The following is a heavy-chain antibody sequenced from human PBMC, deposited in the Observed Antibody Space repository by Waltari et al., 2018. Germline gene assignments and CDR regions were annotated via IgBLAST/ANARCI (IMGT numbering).Heavy chain of an antibody. V-gene: IGHV1-2*02. CDR2: INPDSGGT. CDR3: ARKGRASSDPFDH. CDR1: GYIITDFN. J-gene: IGHJ4*02. Sequence: QVHLAQSGPEVKKTAASVPVSCKTSGYIITDFNVHWVRQAPGQGLEWMGWINPDSGGTLYAQNFQGRVTMTRDTSVTTVDMELTSLKSDDTAVYSCARKGRASSDPFDHWGQGTLVTVSS. D-gene: IGHD3-10*01.